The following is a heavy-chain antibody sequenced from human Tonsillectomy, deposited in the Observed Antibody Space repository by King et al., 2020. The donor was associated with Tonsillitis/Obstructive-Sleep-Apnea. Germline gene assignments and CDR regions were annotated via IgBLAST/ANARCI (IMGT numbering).Heavy chain of an antibody. CDR2: ISSSSSYI. V-gene: IGHV3-21*01. Sequence: VQLVESGGGLVKPGGSLRLSCAASGFTFSSYSMNWVRQAPGKGLEWVSSISSSSSYIYYADSVKGRFTISRDNAQNSLYLQMNSLRAEDTAVYYCARYDFIEGIELWLRGAAASPDYWGQGTLVTVSS. D-gene: IGHD5-18*01. CDR3: ARYDFIEGIELWLRGAAASPDY. J-gene: IGHJ4*02. CDR1: GFTFSSYS.